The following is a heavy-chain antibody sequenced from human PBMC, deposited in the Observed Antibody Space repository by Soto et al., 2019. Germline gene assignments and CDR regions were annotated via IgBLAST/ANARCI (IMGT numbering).Heavy chain of an antibody. CDR2: IYYSGST. Sequence: SETLSLTCTVSGGSISSSSYYWGWIRQPPGKGLEWIGSIYYSGSTYYNPSLKSRVTISVDTSKNQFSLKLSSVTAADTAVYYCARHWMTTDAFDIWGQGTMVTGSS. CDR1: GGSISSSSYY. V-gene: IGHV4-39*01. D-gene: IGHD4-17*01. J-gene: IGHJ3*02. CDR3: ARHWMTTDAFDI.